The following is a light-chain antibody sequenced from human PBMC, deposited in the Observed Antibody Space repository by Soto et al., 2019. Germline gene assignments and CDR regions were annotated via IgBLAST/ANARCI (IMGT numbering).Light chain of an antibody. CDR3: MQSTQLPPT. J-gene: IGKJ5*01. CDR1: QRLLHITGETF. V-gene: IGKV2D-29*02. Sequence: DFVMTQTPLSRAVAPGRPGSISCRSSQRLLHITGETFLFWYLQKPGQSPQLLIYEVSTRVSGVPDRFSGSGSGTDFTLEISRVETDDVGIYYCMQSTQLPPTFGQGTRLEIK. CDR2: EVS.